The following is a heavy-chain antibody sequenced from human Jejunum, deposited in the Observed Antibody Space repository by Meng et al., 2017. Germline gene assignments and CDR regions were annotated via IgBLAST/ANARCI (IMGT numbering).Heavy chain of an antibody. CDR3: ARDNDWVVWDY. V-gene: IGHV3-74*01. D-gene: IGHD1-1*01. Sequence: EGLVVESGGGLVQPGGSLRLSCAASGFPFSTYSMHWVRQAPGKGLVWVSQIKPDGNTISYADSVRGRFTISRDNAKSTLYLEMNSLRAEDAAVYYCARDNDWVVWDYWGRGTLVTVSS. CDR1: GFPFSTYS. J-gene: IGHJ4*01. CDR2: IKPDGNTI.